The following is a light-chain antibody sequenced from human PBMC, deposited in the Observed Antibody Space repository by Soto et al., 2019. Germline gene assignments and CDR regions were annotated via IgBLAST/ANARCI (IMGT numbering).Light chain of an antibody. CDR3: QQLNNYPST. CDR1: QSVSSY. CDR2: DAS. V-gene: IGKV3-11*01. Sequence: EIVLTQSPATLSLSPGERATLSCRASQSVSSYLAWYQQKPGQAPRLLIYDASNRATGIPARFSGSGSGTDFTLTISSLQPDDFATYYCQQLNNYPSTFGGGTKVDTK. J-gene: IGKJ4*01.